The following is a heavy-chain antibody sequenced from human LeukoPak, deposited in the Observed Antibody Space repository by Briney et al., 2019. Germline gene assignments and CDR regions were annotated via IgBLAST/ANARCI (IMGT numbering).Heavy chain of an antibody. Sequence: PGGSLRLSCAASGFTFSSYAMSWVRQAPGKGLEWVSAISGSGGSTYYADSVKGRFTISRDNSKNTLYLQMNSLRAEDTAVYYCAKPLQFRRVLYYYYGMDVWGQGTTVTVSS. V-gene: IGHV3-23*01. J-gene: IGHJ6*02. CDR3: AKPLQFRRVLYYYYGMDV. CDR2: ISGSGGST. CDR1: GFTFSSYA.